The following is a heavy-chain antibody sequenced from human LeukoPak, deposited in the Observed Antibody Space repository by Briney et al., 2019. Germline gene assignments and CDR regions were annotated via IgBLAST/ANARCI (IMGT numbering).Heavy chain of an antibody. CDR2: INPSGGST. CDR1: GYTFTGYY. Sequence: ASVKVSCKASGYTFTGYYIHWVRQAPGQGLEWMGIINPSGGSTSYAQKFQGRVTMTRDTSTSTVYMELSSLRSEDTAVYYCAKGESGLTYYYDSSGLTDYWGQGTLVTVSS. V-gene: IGHV1-46*01. J-gene: IGHJ4*02. CDR3: AKGESGLTYYYDSSGLTDY. D-gene: IGHD3-22*01.